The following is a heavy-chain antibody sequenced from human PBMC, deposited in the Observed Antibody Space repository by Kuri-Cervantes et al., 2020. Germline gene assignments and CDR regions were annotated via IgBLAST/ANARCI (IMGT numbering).Heavy chain of an antibody. V-gene: IGHV1-2*02. CDR2: INPNSGGT. J-gene: IGHJ6*02. CDR3: ASLDTAIDYYGMDV. D-gene: IGHD5-18*01. Sequence: ASVKVSCKASGYTFTGYYMHWVRQAPGQGLEWMGWINPNSGGTNYAQKFQGRVTMTRDTSISTAYMELSRLRSDDTAVYYCASLDTAIDYYGMDVWGQVTTVTVSS. CDR1: GYTFTGYY.